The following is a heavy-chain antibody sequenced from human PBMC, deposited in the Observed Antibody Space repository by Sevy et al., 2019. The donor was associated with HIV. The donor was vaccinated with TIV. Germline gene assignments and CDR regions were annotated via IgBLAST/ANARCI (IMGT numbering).Heavy chain of an antibody. CDR2: IKEDGSEK. V-gene: IGHV3-7*01. J-gene: IGHJ4*02. CDR3: ARPYRTDPFYYSGSGGYYYPSYFDS. Sequence: GGSLRLSCAASGFTFSSYWMTWVRQAPGKGLEWVANIKEDGSEKFCVDSVKGRFNISRYNAKNSLYLQMNSLRAEDTAVYYCARPYRTDPFYYSGSGGYYYPSYFDSWGQGTLVTVSS. CDR1: GFTFSSYW. D-gene: IGHD3-22*01.